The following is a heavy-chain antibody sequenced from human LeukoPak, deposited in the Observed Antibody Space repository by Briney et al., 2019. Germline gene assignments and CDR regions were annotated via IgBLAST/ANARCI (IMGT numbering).Heavy chain of an antibody. CDR2: IKQDGSEE. J-gene: IGHJ6*02. CDR1: GFTFSSYW. Sequence: PGGSLRLSCAASGFTFSSYWMSWVRQAPGKGLEWVANIKQDGSEEVYVDSVKGRFTISRDNAKNSLFLQMNTLRAEDTAVYYCVRDPYSSTWSYGMDVWGQGTTVTVSS. D-gene: IGHD6-6*01. CDR3: VRDPYSSTWSYGMDV. V-gene: IGHV3-7*05.